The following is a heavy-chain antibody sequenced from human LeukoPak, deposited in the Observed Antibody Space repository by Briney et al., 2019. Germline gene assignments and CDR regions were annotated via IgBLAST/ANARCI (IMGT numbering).Heavy chain of an antibody. V-gene: IGHV3-30-3*01. J-gene: IGHJ4*02. CDR3: ARVAIKDGYFDY. D-gene: IGHD2-2*01. CDR1: GFTFSSYA. CDR2: ISYDGSNK. Sequence: PGGSLRLPCAASGFTFSSYAMHWVRQAPGKGLEWVAVISYDGSNKYYADSVKGRFTISRDNSKNTLYLQMNSLRAEDTAVYYCARVAIKDGYFDYWGQGTLVTVSS.